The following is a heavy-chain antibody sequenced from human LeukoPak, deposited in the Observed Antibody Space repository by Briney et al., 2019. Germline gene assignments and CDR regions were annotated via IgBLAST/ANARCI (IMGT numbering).Heavy chain of an antibody. V-gene: IGHV3-53*01. CDR1: GFIVRDNY. CDR2: IYSDAST. Sequence: GGSLTLSCAASGFIVRDNYVSWVRQAPGKGLEWVSVIYSDASTYYADSVKGRFAISRDNSKNTLYLQMNSLRAEDTAVYYCARVTGALYFDYWGQGALVTVSS. J-gene: IGHJ4*02. D-gene: IGHD7-27*01. CDR3: ARVTGALYFDY.